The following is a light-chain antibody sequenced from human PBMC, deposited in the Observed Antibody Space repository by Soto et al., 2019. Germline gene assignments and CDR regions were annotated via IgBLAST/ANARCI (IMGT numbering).Light chain of an antibody. CDR1: SSNIGANLD. V-gene: IGLV1-40*01. J-gene: IGLJ1*01. CDR2: VNT. CDR3: QSYDTSLSAYV. Sequence: QLVLTQPPSVSGAPGQRVIISCTGSSSNIGANLDVHWYRQVPGRAPEVLIYVNTNRPSGVPDRFSGSKSGTSASLAITGLQTEDEADYYCQSYDTSLSAYVFGPGTKLTVL.